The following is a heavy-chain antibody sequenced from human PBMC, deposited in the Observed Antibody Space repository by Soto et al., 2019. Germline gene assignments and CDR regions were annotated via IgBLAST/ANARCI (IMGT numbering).Heavy chain of an antibody. Sequence: QVQLVQSGAEVKKPGASVKVSCKASGYTFISYYMHWVRQAPGQGLEWMGIINPSGGSTSYARKFQGRITITRDTSTSIVYMELSSLRSEDTAIYYCARDPSTFDFWSGQPNWFDPWGQGTLVTVSS. CDR1: GYTFISYY. CDR3: ARDPSTFDFWSGQPNWFDP. J-gene: IGHJ5*02. CDR2: INPSGGST. V-gene: IGHV1-46*01. D-gene: IGHD3-3*01.